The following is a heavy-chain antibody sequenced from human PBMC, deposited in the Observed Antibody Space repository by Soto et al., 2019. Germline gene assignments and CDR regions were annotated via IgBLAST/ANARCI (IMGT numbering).Heavy chain of an antibody. CDR1: GFSFSRYA. CDR2: ISGSGGST. J-gene: IGHJ6*02. CDR3: ANNIAAAGTYYYYGMDV. V-gene: IGHV3-23*01. D-gene: IGHD6-13*01. Sequence: SLRLSCAASGFSFSRYAMSWVRQAPGKGLEWVSAISGSGGSTYYADSVKGRFTISRDNSKNTLYLQMNSLRAEDTAVYYCANNIAAAGTYYYYGMDVWGQGTTVTVSS.